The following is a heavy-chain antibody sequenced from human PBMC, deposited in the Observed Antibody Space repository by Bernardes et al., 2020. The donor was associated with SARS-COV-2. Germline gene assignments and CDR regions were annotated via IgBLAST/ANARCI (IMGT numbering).Heavy chain of an antibody. CDR3: AKELAYGSSWRDYSYYLGMDV. CDR1: GFTFSNYA. Sequence: GGSLRLSCAASGFTFSNYAMSWVRQAPGKGLEWVSDISGPGRTYYADSVKGRFTISRDNSKNTLYLEMNSLRAEDTAVYYCAKELAYGSSWRDYSYYLGMDVWGQGTTVTVSS. CDR2: ISGPGRT. J-gene: IGHJ6*02. V-gene: IGHV3-23*01. D-gene: IGHD6-13*01.